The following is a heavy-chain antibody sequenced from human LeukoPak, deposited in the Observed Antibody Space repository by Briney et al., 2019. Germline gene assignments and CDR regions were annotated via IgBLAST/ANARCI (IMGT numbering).Heavy chain of an antibody. CDR2: IYYSGST. CDR1: GGSVSSYY. D-gene: IGHD3-10*01. V-gene: IGHV4-59*02. J-gene: IGHJ6*02. Sequence: SETLSLTCTVSGGSVSSYYWSWIRQPPGKGLEWIGYIYYSGSTNYNSFLKSRVTISVDTSKNQFSLKLSSVTAADTAVYYCARDVGSYYGMDVWGQGTTVTVSS. CDR3: ARDVGSYYGMDV.